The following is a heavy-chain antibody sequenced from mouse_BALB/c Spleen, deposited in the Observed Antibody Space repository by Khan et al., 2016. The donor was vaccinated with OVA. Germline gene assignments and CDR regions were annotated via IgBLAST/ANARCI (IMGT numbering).Heavy chain of an antibody. CDR2: IWAGGNT. V-gene: IGHV2-9*02. CDR1: GFSLTNYG. CDR3: ARDRGGFDY. J-gene: IGHJ2*01. Sequence: VQLQESGPGLVAPSQSLSITCTVSGFSLTNYGVHWVRQPPGKGLEWLGVIWAGGNTHYTSALMSRLSISKDNSKSQVFLKMNSLQTDDTAMYYCARDRGGFDYWGQGTTLTVSS.